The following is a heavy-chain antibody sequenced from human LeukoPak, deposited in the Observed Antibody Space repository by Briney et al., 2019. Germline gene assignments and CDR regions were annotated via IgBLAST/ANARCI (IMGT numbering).Heavy chain of an antibody. V-gene: IGHV3-23*01. D-gene: IGHD6-13*01. J-gene: IGHJ6*02. CDR2: ISGSGGST. CDR1: GFTFSSYA. CDR3: AKGLDSSSWVYYYYGMDV. Sequence: GGSLRLSCAASGFTFSSYAMSWVRQAPGKGLEWVSAISGSGGSTYYADSVKGRFTISRDNSKNTLYLQMNSLRAEDTAVYYCAKGLDSSSWVYYYYGMDVWGQGTTVTVSS.